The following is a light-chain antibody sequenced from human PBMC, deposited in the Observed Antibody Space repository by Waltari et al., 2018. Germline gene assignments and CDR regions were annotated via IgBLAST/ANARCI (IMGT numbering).Light chain of an antibody. Sequence: EIVMTQSPATLSLSPGERATLSCRASQSVSSSLAWYQQKPGQAPRLLIYGASSRATAIPDRFSGSWSGTEFTLTISSLEPEDVAVYYCQQNSNWPLTFGGGTKVEIK. CDR3: QQNSNWPLT. CDR1: QSVSSS. J-gene: IGKJ4*01. CDR2: GAS. V-gene: IGKV3D-15*01.